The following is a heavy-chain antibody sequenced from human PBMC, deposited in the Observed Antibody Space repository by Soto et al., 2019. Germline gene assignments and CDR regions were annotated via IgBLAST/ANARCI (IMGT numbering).Heavy chain of an antibody. V-gene: IGHV1-3*01. D-gene: IGHD6-19*01. CDR3: ARGAAVAGPFDY. Sequence: ASVKVSCKASGYTFSNYAIHWVRQAPGQRLEWMGWISAVNGNTKYSERFQGRVTFTSDTSASTAYMELSSLRSDDTAVYYCARGAAVAGPFDYWGQGTLVTVSS. J-gene: IGHJ4*02. CDR2: ISAVNGNT. CDR1: GYTFSNYA.